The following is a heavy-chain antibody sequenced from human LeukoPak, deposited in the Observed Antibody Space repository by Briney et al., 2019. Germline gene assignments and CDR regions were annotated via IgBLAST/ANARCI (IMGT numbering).Heavy chain of an antibody. V-gene: IGHV1-24*01. CDR3: ATDHYDSSGFDY. CDR1: GYTLTELS. CDR2: FDPEDGET. D-gene: IGHD3-22*01. Sequence: ASVKVSCKVSGYTLTELSMHWVRQAPGKGLEWMGGFDPEDGETIYAQKFQGRVTMTEDTSTDTACMELSSLRSEDTAVYYCATDHYDSSGFDYWGQGTLVTVSS. J-gene: IGHJ4*02.